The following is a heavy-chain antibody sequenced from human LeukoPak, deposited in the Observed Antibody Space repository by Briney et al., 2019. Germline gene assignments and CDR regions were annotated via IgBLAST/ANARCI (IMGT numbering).Heavy chain of an antibody. Sequence: GASVKVSCKASGGTFSSYAISWERQAPGQGLEWMGGIIPIFGTANYAQKFQGRVTITADKSTSTAYMELSSLRSEDTAVYYCARDSSGSYGGYDYWGQGTLVTVSS. J-gene: IGHJ4*02. CDR2: IIPIFGTA. D-gene: IGHD3-10*01. CDR1: GGTFSSYA. CDR3: ARDSSGSYGGYDY. V-gene: IGHV1-69*06.